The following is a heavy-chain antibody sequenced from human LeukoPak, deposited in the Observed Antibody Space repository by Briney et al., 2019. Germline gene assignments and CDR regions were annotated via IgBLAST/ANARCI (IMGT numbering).Heavy chain of an antibody. CDR2: MKPNSGNT. V-gene: IGHV1-8*02. Sequence: ASVKVSCKASGYTFSSYDINWVRQAPGQGLEWMGWMKPNSGNTDSAQKFQGRVTMTTNTSINTAYMELSNLRSEDTAVYYCARPGAAAGFGYWGQGTLVTVSS. D-gene: IGHD6-13*01. CDR1: GYTFSSYD. CDR3: ARPGAAAGFGY. J-gene: IGHJ4*02.